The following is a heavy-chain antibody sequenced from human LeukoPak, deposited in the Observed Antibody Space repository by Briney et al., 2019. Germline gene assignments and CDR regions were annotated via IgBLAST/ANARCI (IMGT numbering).Heavy chain of an antibody. Sequence: GASVKVSCKASGYTFTSNYIHWVRQAPGQGLEWMGMIYPRDGSTSCAQKFQDRVTVTRDTSTSTVHMELSGLRSEDTAVYYCARDQEGFDYWGQGTLVTVSS. V-gene: IGHV1-46*01. CDR2: IYPRDGST. CDR1: GYTFTSNY. CDR3: ARDQEGFDY. J-gene: IGHJ4*02.